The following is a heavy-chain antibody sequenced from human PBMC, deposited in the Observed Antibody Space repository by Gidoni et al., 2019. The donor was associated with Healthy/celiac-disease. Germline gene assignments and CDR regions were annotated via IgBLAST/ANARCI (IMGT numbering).Heavy chain of an antibody. CDR1: GFTFSPYG. CDR2: IWYDGSNK. J-gene: IGHJ4*02. CDR3: ARGSYYYDSSGYYYPGPFDY. V-gene: IGHV3-33*01. Sequence: QVQLVESGGGVVQPGRSLRLSCSAPGFTFSPYGIRWVRQAPGEGLEWVEVIWYDGSNKYYADSVKGRFTISRDNSKNTLYLQMNSLRAEDTAVYYCARGSYYYDSSGYYYPGPFDYWGQGTLVTVSS. D-gene: IGHD3-22*01.